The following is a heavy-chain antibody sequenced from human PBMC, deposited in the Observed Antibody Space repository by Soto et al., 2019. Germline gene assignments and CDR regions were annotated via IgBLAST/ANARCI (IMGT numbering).Heavy chain of an antibody. CDR3: ARAVGLGYYYYHMDL. D-gene: IGHD6-19*01. Sequence: SETLSLTCTVSGDSVTSVSDYWSWMRQPPGKGLEWIGYIYYSGSADYNPSFGSRVTISIDTSKNQFSLKLTSATAADTAVYYCARAVGLGYYYYHMDLWGQGTTVTVSS. J-gene: IGHJ6*02. V-gene: IGHV4-61*01. CDR2: IYYSGSA. CDR1: GDSVTSVSDY.